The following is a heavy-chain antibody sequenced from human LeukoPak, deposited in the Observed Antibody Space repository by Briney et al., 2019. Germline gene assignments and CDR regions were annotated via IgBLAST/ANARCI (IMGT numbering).Heavy chain of an antibody. V-gene: IGHV3-53*01. CDR3: ARGCSSTSCYGFDY. CDR2: IYSGGST. Sequence: ETGGSLRLSCAAPGFTVSSKYMSWVRQAPGKGLEWVSVIYSGGSTYYADSVKGRFTISRDNSKNTLYLQMNSLRAEDTAVYYCARGCSSTSCYGFDYWGQGTLVTVSS. J-gene: IGHJ4*02. D-gene: IGHD2-2*01. CDR1: GFTVSSKY.